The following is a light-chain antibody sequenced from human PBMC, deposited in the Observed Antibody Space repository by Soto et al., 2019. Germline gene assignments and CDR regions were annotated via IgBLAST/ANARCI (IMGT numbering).Light chain of an antibody. J-gene: IGKJ4*01. CDR2: LGP. V-gene: IGKV2-28*01. Sequence: DFVMTQSPLSLPVTPGEPASISCRSSQSLLDTNGYNYLDWFLQKPGQSPQLLIFLGPNRASSVPDRLSGSGSGTDFTLKISRVEAADVGVYYCMQALQSPLPFGGGTQVEIE. CDR1: QSLLDTNGYNY. CDR3: MQALQSPLP.